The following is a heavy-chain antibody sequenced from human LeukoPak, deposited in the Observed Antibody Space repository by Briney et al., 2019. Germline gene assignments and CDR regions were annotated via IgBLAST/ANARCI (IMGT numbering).Heavy chain of an antibody. Sequence: ASVKVSCKASGYTFTSYGISWVRQAPGQGLEWMGWISAYNGNTNYAQKLQGRVTMTTDTSTSTAYMELRSLRSDDTAVYYCARDLRRYCSGGSCYSDYWGQGTLVTVSS. CDR2: ISAYNGNT. J-gene: IGHJ4*02. CDR3: ARDLRRYCSGGSCYSDY. CDR1: GYTFTSYG. D-gene: IGHD2-15*01. V-gene: IGHV1-18*01.